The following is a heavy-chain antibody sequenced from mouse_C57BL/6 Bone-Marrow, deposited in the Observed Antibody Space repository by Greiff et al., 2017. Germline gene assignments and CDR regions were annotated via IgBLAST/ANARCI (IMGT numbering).Heavy chain of an antibody. J-gene: IGHJ2*01. CDR2: IYPGDGDT. CDR1: GYAFSSSW. D-gene: IGHD2-3*01. V-gene: IGHV1-82*01. CDR3: ASGGWLHYFDY. Sequence: QVQLQQSGPELVKPGASVKISCKASGYAFSSSWMNWVKQRPGKGLEWIGRIYPGDGDTNYNGKFKGKATLTADKSSSTAYMQLSSLTSEDSAVYFCASGGWLHYFDYWGQGTTLTVSS.